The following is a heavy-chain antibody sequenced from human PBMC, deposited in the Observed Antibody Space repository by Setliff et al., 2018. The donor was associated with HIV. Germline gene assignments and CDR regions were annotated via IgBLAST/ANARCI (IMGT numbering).Heavy chain of an antibody. CDR2: INPNNGGT. J-gene: IGHJ4*02. Sequence: ASVKVSCKASGYTFTGYYMHWVRQAPGQGLEWMGWINPNNGGTNYAQKFQGRVTMTRDTSTSTVYMELSSLRSEDTAVYYCARGPVLRYFDWLPITYFDYWGQGTLVTVSS. V-gene: IGHV1-2*02. D-gene: IGHD3-9*01. CDR1: GYTFTGYY. CDR3: ARGPVLRYFDWLPITYFDY.